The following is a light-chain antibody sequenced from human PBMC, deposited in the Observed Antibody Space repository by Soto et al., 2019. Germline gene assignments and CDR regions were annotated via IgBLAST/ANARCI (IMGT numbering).Light chain of an antibody. CDR3: SSYTSSSTPYV. CDR1: RSDVGGYNY. J-gene: IGLJ1*01. CDR2: EVS. Sequence: QSAMTRPASFSGSPGQSITISCTGTRSDVGGYNYVAWYQQHTGKAPKLMIYEVSNRPSRVSNRFSGAKSGNTASLTISGLQAEDEADYYCSSYTSSSTPYVFGTGTKLTVL. V-gene: IGLV2-14*01.